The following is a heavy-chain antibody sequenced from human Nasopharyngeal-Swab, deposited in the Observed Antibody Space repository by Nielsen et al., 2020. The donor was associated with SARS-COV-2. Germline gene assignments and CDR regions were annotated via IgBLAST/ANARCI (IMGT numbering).Heavy chain of an antibody. CDR3: AREKDEWELLSGYYYGMDV. CDR2: IWYDGSNK. V-gene: IGHV3-33*01. Sequence: GESLKISCAASGFTFSNYGMHWVRQAPGKVLEWVAVIWYDGSNKYYADSVKGRFTISRDNSKNTVYLQMNSLRAEDTAVYYCAREKDEWELLSGYYYGMDVWGQGTTVTVSS. CDR1: GFTFSNYG. D-gene: IGHD1-26*01. J-gene: IGHJ6*02.